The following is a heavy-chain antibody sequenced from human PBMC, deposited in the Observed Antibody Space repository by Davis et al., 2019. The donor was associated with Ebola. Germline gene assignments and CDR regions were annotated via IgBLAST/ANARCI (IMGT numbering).Heavy chain of an antibody. V-gene: IGHV1-8*01. Sequence: ASVKVSCKASGYTFTSYDINWVRQATGQGLEWMGWMNPNSGNTGYAQKFQGRVTMTRDTSTSTVYMELSSLRSEDTAVYYCARVRPPKTTTGGMDVWGQGTTVTVSS. D-gene: IGHD1-26*01. J-gene: IGHJ6*02. CDR1: GYTFTSYD. CDR3: ARVRPPKTTTGGMDV. CDR2: MNPNSGNT.